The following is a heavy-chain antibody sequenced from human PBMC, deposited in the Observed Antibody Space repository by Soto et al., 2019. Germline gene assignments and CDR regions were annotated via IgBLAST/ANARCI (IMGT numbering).Heavy chain of an antibody. CDR1: GGSISSSSYY. CDR3: ARKNSV. J-gene: IGHJ6*02. CDR2: IYYSGST. V-gene: IGHV4-39*01. Sequence: QLQLQESGPGLVKPSETLSLTCTVSGGSISSSSYYWGWIRQPPGKGLEWIGSIYYSGSTYYNPSLRLGAIISVDTSKNQFSLKLSSVTAADTAVYYCARKNSVWGQGTTVTVSS.